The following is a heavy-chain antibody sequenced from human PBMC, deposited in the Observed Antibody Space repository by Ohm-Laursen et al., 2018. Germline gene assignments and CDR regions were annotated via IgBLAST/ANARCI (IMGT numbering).Heavy chain of an antibody. CDR3: ARLGLGDSAGCFHPDF. CDR1: GGSISSYY. CDR2: IYTSGST. J-gene: IGHJ4*02. V-gene: IGHV4-4*07. Sequence: TLSLTCTVSGGSISSYYWSWIRQPAGKGLEWIGRIYTSGSTNYNPSLKSRVTMSVDTSENHFSLRLNSVIAADTALSFCARLGLGDSAGCFHPDFWGQGTLVTVSS. D-gene: IGHD3-16*01.